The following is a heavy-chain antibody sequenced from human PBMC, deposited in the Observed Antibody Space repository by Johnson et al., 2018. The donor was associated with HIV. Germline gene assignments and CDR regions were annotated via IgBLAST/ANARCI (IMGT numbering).Heavy chain of an antibody. CDR3: VRDTLAWGLIPPIGGFDI. V-gene: IGHV3-7*03. CDR1: GFTFSSYG. D-gene: IGHD2-8*01. Sequence: VQLVESGGGVVQPGGSLRLSCAASGFTFSSYGMHWVRQAPGKGLEWVANINQDGSEKYYVGSLEGRFTISRDNAKNSLYLQMNSLRPDDTAVYYCVRDTLAWGLIPPIGGFDIWGQGTMVTVSS. CDR2: INQDGSEK. J-gene: IGHJ3*02.